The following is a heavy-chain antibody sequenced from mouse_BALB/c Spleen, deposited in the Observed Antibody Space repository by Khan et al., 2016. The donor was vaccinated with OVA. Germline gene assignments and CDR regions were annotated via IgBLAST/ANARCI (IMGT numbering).Heavy chain of an antibody. J-gene: IGHJ3*01. CDR3: VRDGANYRSYGWFAY. V-gene: IGHV1-4*01. D-gene: IGHD2-5*01. Sequence: QVQLKESGAELARPGASVKMSCKASGYTFTSYTIHWIQQRPGQGLEWIGYINPSNGYSNYTQNFKDKATLTADKSSTTAYMQMSSLTSDDSAVYNCVRDGANYRSYGWFAYWGQGTLVTVSA. CDR1: GYTFTSYT. CDR2: INPSNGYS.